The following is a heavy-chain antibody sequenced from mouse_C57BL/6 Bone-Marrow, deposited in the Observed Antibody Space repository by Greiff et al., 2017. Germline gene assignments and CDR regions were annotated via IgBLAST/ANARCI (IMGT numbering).Heavy chain of an antibody. Sequence: QVQLKESGAELARPGASVKLSCKASGYTFTSYGISWVKQRTGQGLEWIGEIYPRSGNTYYNEKFKGKATLTADKSSSTAYMELRSLTSEDSAVYFCARSFGYHWYFDVWGTGTTVTVSS. CDR2: IYPRSGNT. D-gene: IGHD2-2*01. J-gene: IGHJ1*03. V-gene: IGHV1-81*01. CDR3: ARSFGYHWYFDV. CDR1: GYTFTSYG.